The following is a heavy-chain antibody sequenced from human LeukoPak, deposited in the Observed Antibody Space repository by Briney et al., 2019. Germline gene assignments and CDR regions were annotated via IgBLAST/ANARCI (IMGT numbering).Heavy chain of an antibody. Sequence: GGSLRLSCAASRFTFSSYSMNWVRQAPGKGLEWVSSISSSSSYIYYADSVKGRFTISRDNSKNTLYLQMNSLRAEDTAVYYCAAGGYSYGDSPLLLDYWGQGTLVTVSS. V-gene: IGHV3-21*04. D-gene: IGHD5-18*01. CDR3: AAGGYSYGDSPLLLDY. CDR1: RFTFSSYS. J-gene: IGHJ4*02. CDR2: ISSSSSYI.